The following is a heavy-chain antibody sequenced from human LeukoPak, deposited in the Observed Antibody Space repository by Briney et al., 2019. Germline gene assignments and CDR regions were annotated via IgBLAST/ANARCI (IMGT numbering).Heavy chain of an antibody. CDR3: ARAAYYYDSSGYYKSLPADYYYYYYMDV. CDR2: INPNSGGT. J-gene: IGHJ6*03. CDR1: GYTFTGCY. V-gene: IGHV1-2*02. Sequence: ASVKVSCKASGYTFTGCYMHWVRQAPGQGLEWMGWINPNSGGTNYAQKFQGRVTMTRDTSISTAYMELSRLRSDDTAVYYCARAAYYYDSSGYYKSLPADYYYYYYMDVWGKGTTVTVSS. D-gene: IGHD3-22*01.